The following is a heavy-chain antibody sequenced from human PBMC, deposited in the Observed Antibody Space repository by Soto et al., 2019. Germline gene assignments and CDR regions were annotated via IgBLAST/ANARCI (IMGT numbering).Heavy chain of an antibody. CDR1: SGTLSNFY. Sequence: VQLQESGPGLVKPSETLSLTCTVSSGTLSNFYWSWVRQPPGKGLEWIGYIHYRGTTNYHPSLKSRVIMSVDTSKNQFSLTLTSVTAADTAVYYCTRTRTTGWFSPVDSWGQGIPVTVSS. D-gene: IGHD6-19*01. CDR3: TRTRTTGWFSPVDS. V-gene: IGHV4-59*01. CDR2: IHYRGTT. J-gene: IGHJ4*02.